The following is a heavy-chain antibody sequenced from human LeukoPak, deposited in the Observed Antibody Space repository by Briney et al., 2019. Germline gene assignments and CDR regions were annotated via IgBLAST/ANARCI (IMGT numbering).Heavy chain of an antibody. V-gene: IGHV3-7*03. J-gene: IGHJ4*02. CDR1: GFTFSNYW. CDR2: IKEDGSEK. Sequence: GGSLRLSCAASGFTFSNYWMSWMREAPGKGLEGLGHIKEDGSEKNCVDSVKGRFTISRDNAKNSLYLQMNSLRVEDTAVYYCARVRVGGGDPEIGSYWGQGTLVTVSS. CDR3: ARVRVGGGDPEIGSY. D-gene: IGHD2-21*02.